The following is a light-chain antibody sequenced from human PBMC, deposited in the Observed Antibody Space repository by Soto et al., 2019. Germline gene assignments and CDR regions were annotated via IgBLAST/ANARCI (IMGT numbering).Light chain of an antibody. Sequence: NFMLTQPHSVSESPGKTLSISCTRSSGSIANNYVQWYQQRPGSAPTTVIYENNQRLSGVPYRFSGSTDGSSNSASLTISGLQTEDEADYYCQSYDSDFVVFGGGTKLTVL. V-gene: IGLV6-57*04. CDR3: QSYDSDFVV. CDR2: ENN. CDR1: SGSIANNY. J-gene: IGLJ2*01.